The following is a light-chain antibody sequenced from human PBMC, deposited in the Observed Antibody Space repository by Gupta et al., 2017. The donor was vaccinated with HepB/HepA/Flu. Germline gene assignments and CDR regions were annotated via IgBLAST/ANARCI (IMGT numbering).Light chain of an antibody. J-gene: IGLJ1*01. CDR3: AAWDDSLNGFYV. V-gene: IGLV1-44*01. CDR2: LND. CDR1: SSNIGSNN. Sequence: QFVLTQPPSASGTPGQRVTISCSGSSSNIGSNNVNWYQQLPGAAPNLLIGLNDQRPSGVPDRFSASKSGTSASLAISGLQSEDEAEYYCAAWDDSLNGFYVFGSGTQVTVL.